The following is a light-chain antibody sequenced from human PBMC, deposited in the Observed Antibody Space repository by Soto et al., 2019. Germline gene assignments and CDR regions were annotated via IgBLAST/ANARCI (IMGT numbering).Light chain of an antibody. J-gene: IGLJ3*02. V-gene: IGLV2-11*01. CDR3: CTYAGHVPK. Sequence: QSALTQPRSVSGSPGQSVTISCTGTSSDVGAHDYVSWYQQHPGKAPKLLIYHVRKRPSGVPDRFSGSKSGNTASLTISGLQAEDEAVYFCCTYAGHVPKFGGGTKLTVL. CDR2: HVR. CDR1: SSDVGAHDY.